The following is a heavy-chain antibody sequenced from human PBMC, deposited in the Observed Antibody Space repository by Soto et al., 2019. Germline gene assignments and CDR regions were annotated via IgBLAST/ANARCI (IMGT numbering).Heavy chain of an antibody. CDR1: GGTFSSYA. D-gene: IGHD1-26*01. Sequence: QVQLVQSGAEVKKPGSSVKVSCKASGGTFSSYAISWVRQAPGQGLEWMGGIIPIFGTANYAQKFQGRVTITADKSTSTAYMELSSLRSEDTAVYYCARDEIESGSFRGGDYYYGMDVWGQGTTVTVSS. V-gene: IGHV1-69*06. J-gene: IGHJ6*02. CDR3: ARDEIESGSFRGGDYYYGMDV. CDR2: IIPIFGTA.